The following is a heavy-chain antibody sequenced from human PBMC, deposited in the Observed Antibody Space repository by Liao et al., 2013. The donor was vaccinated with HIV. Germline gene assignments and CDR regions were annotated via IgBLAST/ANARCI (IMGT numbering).Heavy chain of an antibody. Sequence: QVHLQESGPGLVKPSQTLSLTCSVSGGSINSVSSYWTWIRQPAGKGLEWIGHLHSSGRTNYNPSLRGRVTILVDTSKSQFSLKLNSVTAADTAVYYCASERAAAVAEYVQHWGQGTLVTVSS. D-gene: IGHD6-13*01. J-gene: IGHJ1*01. CDR3: ASERAAAVAEYVQH. CDR1: GGSINSVSSY. CDR2: LHSSGRT. V-gene: IGHV4-61*02.